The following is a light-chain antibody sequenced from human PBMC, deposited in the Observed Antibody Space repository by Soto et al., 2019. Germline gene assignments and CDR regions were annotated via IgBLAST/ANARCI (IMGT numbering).Light chain of an antibody. CDR1: QSLSSYF. J-gene: IGKJ1*01. V-gene: IGKV3-20*01. CDR3: QHYGDSRT. Sequence: ELVLTQSPGTLSLSPGERATLSCRASQSLSSYFLAWYQQKPGRAPRLLIYAAASRAAGIPDRFSGSGSGTEFTLSISRLEPEDFAVYYCQHYGDSRTFGQGTKVEIK. CDR2: AAA.